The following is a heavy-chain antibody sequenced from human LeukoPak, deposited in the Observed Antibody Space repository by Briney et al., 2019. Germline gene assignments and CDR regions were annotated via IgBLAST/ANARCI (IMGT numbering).Heavy chain of an antibody. J-gene: IGHJ4*02. CDR1: GFTFSSYT. V-gene: IGHV3-21*01. CDR3: ARSGWFGELGFDY. CDR2: ISSSSSYI. D-gene: IGHD3-10*01. Sequence: GGSLRLSCAASGFTFSSYTMNWVRQAPGKGLEWVSSISSSSSYIYHADSVKGRFTFSRDNAKNSLYLQMNSLRAEDTAVYYCARSGWFGELGFDYWGQGTLVTVSS.